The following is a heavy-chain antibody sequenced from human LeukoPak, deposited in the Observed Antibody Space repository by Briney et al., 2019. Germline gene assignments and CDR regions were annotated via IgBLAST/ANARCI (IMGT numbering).Heavy chain of an antibody. D-gene: IGHD1-26*01. J-gene: IGHJ4*02. V-gene: IGHV3-74*01. CDR3: VYSGNYRFDY. CDR1: GFTFNNYW. Sequence: GWSLRLSCAASGFTFNNYWMHWVRQAPGKGLEWVSRIDPGGISTTYADSVKGRFTISRDNAKNTLYLQMNSLRAEDTAVYYCVYSGNYRFDYWGQGTLVTVSS. CDR2: IDPGGIST.